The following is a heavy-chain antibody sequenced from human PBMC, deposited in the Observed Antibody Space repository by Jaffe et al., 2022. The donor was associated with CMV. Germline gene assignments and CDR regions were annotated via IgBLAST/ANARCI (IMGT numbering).Heavy chain of an antibody. CDR2: ISGSGGST. Sequence: EVQLVESGGGLVQPGGSLRLSCAASGFTFSSYAMSWVRQAPGKGLEWVSAISGSGGSTYYADSVKGRFTISRDNSKNTLYLQMNSLRAEDTAVYYCAKSSHYYDSSGYAAGGLNFDYWGQGTLVTVSS. J-gene: IGHJ4*02. V-gene: IGHV3-23*04. CDR3: AKSSHYYDSSGYAAGGLNFDY. D-gene: IGHD3-22*01. CDR1: GFTFSSYA.